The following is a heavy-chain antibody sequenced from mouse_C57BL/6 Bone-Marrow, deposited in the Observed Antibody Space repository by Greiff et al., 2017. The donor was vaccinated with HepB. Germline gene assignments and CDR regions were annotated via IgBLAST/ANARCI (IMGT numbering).Heavy chain of an antibody. J-gene: IGHJ3*01. Sequence: EVQLQESVAELVRPGASVKLSCTASGFNIKNTYMHWVKQRPEQGLEWIGRIHPNSGSTNYNEKFKSKATLTVDKSSSTAYMQLSSLTSEDSAVYYCARGGVCPWFAYWGQGTLVTVSA. D-gene: IGHD2-10*02. CDR2: IHPNSGST. CDR1: GFNIKNTY. CDR3: ARGGVCPWFAY. V-gene: IGHV14-3*01.